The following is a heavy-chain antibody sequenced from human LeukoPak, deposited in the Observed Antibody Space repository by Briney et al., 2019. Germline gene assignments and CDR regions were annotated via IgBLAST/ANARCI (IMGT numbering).Heavy chain of an antibody. CDR3: ARNGYSSSWYNYMDV. CDR2: IYYSGST. D-gene: IGHD6-13*01. V-gene: IGHV4-59*01. Sequence: SETLSLTCTVSGGPISSYYWSWIRQPPGKGLEWIGYIYYSGSTNYNPSLKSRVTISVDTSKNQFSLKLSSVTAADTAVYYCARNGYSSSWYNYMDVWGKGTTVTVSS. J-gene: IGHJ6*03. CDR1: GGPISSYY.